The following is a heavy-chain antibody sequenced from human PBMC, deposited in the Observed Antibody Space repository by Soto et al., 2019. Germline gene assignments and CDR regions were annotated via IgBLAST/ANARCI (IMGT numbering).Heavy chain of an antibody. CDR2: ITPIFGTA. Sequence: SLKVSCKASGSTFSIYAISWVPHPPRQGLAWMGGITPIFGTANYAQKSPGSVTITADESTSTAYMELSSLTSEDTAAYSGAQVRSDYWGQGTPVTVPS. J-gene: IGHJ4*02. CDR1: GSTFSIYA. CDR3: AQVRSDY. V-gene: IGHV1-69*13.